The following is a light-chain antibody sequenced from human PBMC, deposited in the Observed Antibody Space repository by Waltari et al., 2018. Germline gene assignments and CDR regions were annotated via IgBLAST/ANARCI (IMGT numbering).Light chain of an antibody. CDR1: SRHVGSYTY. CDR2: EVN. CDR3: CSYAGSSTFVV. J-gene: IGLJ3*02. V-gene: IGLV2-23*02. Sequence: QSALTQPASVSGSPGQSITISCTGTSRHVGSYTYVARYQQRPGKAPKLLIYEVNKRPSGASNRFSGSKSGNTASLTISGLQAEDEADYHCCSYAGSSTFVVFGGGTKVTVL.